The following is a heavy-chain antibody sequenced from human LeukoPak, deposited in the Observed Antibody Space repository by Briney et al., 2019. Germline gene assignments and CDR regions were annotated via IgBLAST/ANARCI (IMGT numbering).Heavy chain of an antibody. CDR1: GDSISSSSYY. CDR3: ARRRELLHFDF. Sequence: PSETLSLTCTVSGDSISSSSYYWGWIRQPPGKGLEWIGNIHYSGSTYYNPSLKSRVTISVDTSKNHLSLKLSSVTAADTAVYCCARRRELLHFDFWGQGTLVTVSS. CDR2: IHYSGST. V-gene: IGHV4-39*02. J-gene: IGHJ4*02. D-gene: IGHD1-26*01.